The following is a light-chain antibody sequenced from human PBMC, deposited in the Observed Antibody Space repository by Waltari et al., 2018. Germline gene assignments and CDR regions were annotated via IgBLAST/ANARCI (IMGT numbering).Light chain of an antibody. J-gene: IGLJ3*02. CDR3: ATWDDNLSHWV. Sequence: QSVLTQPPSASGTPGQGVTISCSGSSSNIGSNYVYWYQQLPGTAPKLLIYRNDQGPSGGPARFSGSKSGTSASLDISGLRSEDEADYHCATWDDNLSHWVFGGGTKMTVL. CDR1: SSNIGSNY. V-gene: IGLV1-47*01. CDR2: RND.